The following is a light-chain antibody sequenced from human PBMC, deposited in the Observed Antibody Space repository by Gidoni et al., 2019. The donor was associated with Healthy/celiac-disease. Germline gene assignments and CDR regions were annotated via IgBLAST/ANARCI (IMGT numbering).Light chain of an antibody. J-gene: IGKJ2*01. V-gene: IGKV3-20*01. CDR1: QSVSSSD. Sequence: EIVLTQSPGTLSLSPGERATLSCRASQSVSSSDLAWYQQKPGQAPRLLIYGASSRATGIPDRFSGSGSGTDFTLTISRLEPEDFAVYYCQQYGSSPMYTFXQXTKLXIK. CDR2: GAS. CDR3: QQYGSSPMYT.